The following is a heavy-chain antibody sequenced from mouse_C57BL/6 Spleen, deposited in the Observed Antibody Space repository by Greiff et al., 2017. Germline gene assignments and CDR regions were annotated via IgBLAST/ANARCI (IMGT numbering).Heavy chain of an antibody. J-gene: IGHJ1*03. D-gene: IGHD1-1*01. CDR2: ISDGGSYT. Sequence: EVNLVESGGGLVKPGGSLKLSCAASGFTFSSYAMSWVRQTPEKRLEWVATISDGGSYTYYPDNVKGRFTISRDNAKNNLYLQMSHLKSEDTAMYYCARVRGSSYYWYFDVWGTGTTVTVSS. CDR3: ARVRGSSYYWYFDV. V-gene: IGHV5-4*03. CDR1: GFTFSSYA.